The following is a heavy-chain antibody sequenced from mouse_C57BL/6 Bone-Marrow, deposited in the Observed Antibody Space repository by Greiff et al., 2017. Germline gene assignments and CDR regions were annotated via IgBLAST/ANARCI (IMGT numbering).Heavy chain of an antibody. Sequence: VQLQQSGAELVKPGASVKLSCTASGFNIKDYYMHWLKQRTEQGLEWIGRIDPEDGETKYAPQFQGKATITADTSSNTAYLQLSSLTSEDTAVYYCARSHYDYDDYAMDYWGQGTSVTVSS. CDR3: ARSHYDYDDYAMDY. CDR1: GFNIKDYY. V-gene: IGHV14-2*01. CDR2: IDPEDGET. D-gene: IGHD2-4*01. J-gene: IGHJ4*01.